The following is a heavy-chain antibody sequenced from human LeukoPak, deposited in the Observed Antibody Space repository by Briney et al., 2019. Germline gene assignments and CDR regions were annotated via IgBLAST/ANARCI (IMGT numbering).Heavy chain of an antibody. CDR3: AAEDGGSNWFDP. D-gene: IGHD3-16*01. J-gene: IGHJ5*02. CDR2: IYKSGSS. Sequence: SETLSLTCSVSGGSISTYYWSWIRQSAGKGLEWIGRIYKSGSSNYNPSLKSRVTISLDTSKNQFSLKLSSVTTADTAVYYCAAEDGGSNWFDPWGQGTVVTVSS. V-gene: IGHV4-4*07. CDR1: GGSISTYY.